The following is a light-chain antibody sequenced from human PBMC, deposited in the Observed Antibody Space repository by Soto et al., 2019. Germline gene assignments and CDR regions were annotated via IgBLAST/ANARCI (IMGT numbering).Light chain of an antibody. Sequence: QSVLTQPASVSGSPGQSITISCTGTSSDVGGYNYVSWYQQHPGKAPKVMIFEVSSRPSWVSNRFSGSKSGNTASLTISGLQAEDEADYYCSSYTSSSTLDVFGTGTKLTVL. J-gene: IGLJ1*01. V-gene: IGLV2-14*01. CDR1: SSDVGGYNY. CDR2: EVS. CDR3: SSYTSSSTLDV.